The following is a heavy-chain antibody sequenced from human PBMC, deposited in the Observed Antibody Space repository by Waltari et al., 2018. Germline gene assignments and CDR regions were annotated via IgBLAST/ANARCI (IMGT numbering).Heavy chain of an antibody. CDR2: IKQDGSEE. Sequence: EVQLVESGGGLVQPGGSLRLSCAASGFTFSSYWMSWVRQAPGKGLEWVANIKQDGSEEYYVDSVKGRFTISRDNAKNSLYLQMNSLRAEDTAVYYCASSGSQYGSGSYQSDYWGQGTLVTVSS. D-gene: IGHD3-10*01. CDR3: ASSGSQYGSGSYQSDY. V-gene: IGHV3-7*01. CDR1: GFTFSSYW. J-gene: IGHJ4*02.